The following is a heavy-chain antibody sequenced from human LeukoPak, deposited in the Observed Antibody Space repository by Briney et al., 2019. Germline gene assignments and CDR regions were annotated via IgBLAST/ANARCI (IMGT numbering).Heavy chain of an antibody. CDR1: GFTFSSYD. CDR2: IGTAGDT. CDR3: ARDRSAGGMDV. D-gene: IGHD1-14*01. V-gene: IGHV3-13*01. Sequence: PGGSLRLSCAASGFTFSSYDMHWVRQATGKGLEWVSAIGTAGDTYYPGSVKGRFTISRENAKNSLYLQMNSLRAGDTAVYYCARDRSAGGMDVWGQGTTVTVSS. J-gene: IGHJ6*02.